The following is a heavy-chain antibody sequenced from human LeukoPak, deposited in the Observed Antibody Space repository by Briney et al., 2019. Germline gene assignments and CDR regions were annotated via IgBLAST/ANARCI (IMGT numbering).Heavy chain of an antibody. CDR2: IKSKTDGGTT. Sequence: GGSLRLSCAASGFTFSNAWMSWVRQAPGKGLEWVGRIKSKTDGGTTDYAAPVKGRFTISRDDSKNTLYLQMNSLKTEDTAVYYCAKLGSGSYFDYWGQGTLVTVSS. J-gene: IGHJ4*02. CDR1: GFTFSNAW. CDR3: AKLGSGSYFDY. V-gene: IGHV3-15*01. D-gene: IGHD3-10*01.